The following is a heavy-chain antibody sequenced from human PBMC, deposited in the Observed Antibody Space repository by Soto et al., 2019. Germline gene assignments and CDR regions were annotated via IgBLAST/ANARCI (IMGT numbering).Heavy chain of an antibody. CDR3: ARQIYDSDTGPNFQYHFDS. D-gene: IGHD3-22*01. J-gene: IGHJ4*02. Sequence: GESLKISCKGSGYSFAGYWVTWVRQKPGKGLEWMGRIDPSDSQTYYSPSFRGHVTISATKSITTVFLQWSSLRASDTAMYYCARQIYDSDTGPNFQYHFDSWGQGTPVTVSS. CDR2: IDPSDSQT. V-gene: IGHV5-10-1*01. CDR1: GYSFAGYW.